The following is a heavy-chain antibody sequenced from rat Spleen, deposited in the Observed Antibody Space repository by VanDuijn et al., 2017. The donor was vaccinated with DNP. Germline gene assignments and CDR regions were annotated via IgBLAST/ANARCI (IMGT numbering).Heavy chain of an antibody. D-gene: IGHD1-5*01. CDR1: GFSLTTYS. J-gene: IGHJ2*01. CDR2: MWYDGDT. CDR3: ARGTSTDYFDY. Sequence: QVQLKESGPGLVQPSETLSLTCTVSGFSLTTYSVNWVRQPSGKGPEWMGKMWYDGDTVYNSGFKSRLSFSRDTSKNQVVLEMNSLQIDDTGIYYCARGTSTDYFDYWGQGVMVTVSS. V-gene: IGHV2S18*01.